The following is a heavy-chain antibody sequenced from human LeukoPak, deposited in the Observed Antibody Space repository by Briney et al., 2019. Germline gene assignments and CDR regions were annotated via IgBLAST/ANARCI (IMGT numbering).Heavy chain of an antibody. D-gene: IGHD2-2*01. CDR3: ARFHDCLGGSSTSCYEGSHWFDP. J-gene: IGHJ5*02. V-gene: IGHV1-69*05. Sequence: GASVKVSCKASGGTFSSYAISWVRQAPGQGLEWMGGIIPIFGTANYAQKFQGRVTITTDESTSTAYMELSSLRSEDTAVYYCARFHDCLGGSSTSCYEGSHWFDPWGQGTLVTVSS. CDR1: GGTFSSYA. CDR2: IIPIFGTA.